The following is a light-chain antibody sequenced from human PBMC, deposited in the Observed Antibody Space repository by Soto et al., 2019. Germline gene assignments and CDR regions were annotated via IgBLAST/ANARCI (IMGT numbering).Light chain of an antibody. CDR3: QQYGGSPRT. Sequence: DIQMTQSPSSLSASVGDRVTITCRASQGIRNDLGWYQQKPGKAPKRLIYAASSLQSGVPSRFSGSGSGTDFTLTISRLEPEDFAVYYCQQYGGSPRTFGQGTKVDIK. CDR2: AAS. CDR1: QGIRND. J-gene: IGKJ1*01. V-gene: IGKV1-17*01.